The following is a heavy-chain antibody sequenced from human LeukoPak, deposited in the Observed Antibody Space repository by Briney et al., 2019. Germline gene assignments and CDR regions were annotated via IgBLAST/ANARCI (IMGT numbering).Heavy chain of an antibody. V-gene: IGHV3-30*18. CDR1: GFTFSSYG. D-gene: IGHD3-3*01. CDR2: ISYDGSNK. Sequence: GGSLRLSCAASGFTFSSYGMHWVRQAPGKGLEWVAVISYDGSNKYYADSVKGRFTISRDNSKNTLYLQMNSLRAEDTAVYYCAKDKNEWSGYYLDYWGQGTLVTVSS. CDR3: AKDKNEWSGYYLDY. J-gene: IGHJ4*02.